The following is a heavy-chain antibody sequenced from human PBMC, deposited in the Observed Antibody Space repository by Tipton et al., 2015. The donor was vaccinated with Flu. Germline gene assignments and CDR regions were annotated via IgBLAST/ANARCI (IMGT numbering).Heavy chain of an antibody. V-gene: IGHV4-39*07. Sequence: TLSLTCTVSGGSISSSSYYWGWIRQPPGKGLEWIGSIYYSGSTYYNPSLKSRVTISVDTSKNQFSLKLSSVTAADTAVYYCARDIYGSGNWGQGTLVTVSS. CDR1: GGSISSSSYY. J-gene: IGHJ4*02. D-gene: IGHD3-10*01. CDR2: IYYSGST. CDR3: ARDIYGSGN.